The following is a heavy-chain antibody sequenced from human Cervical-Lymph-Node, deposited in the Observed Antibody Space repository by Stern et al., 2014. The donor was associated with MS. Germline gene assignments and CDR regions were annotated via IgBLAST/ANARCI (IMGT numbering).Heavy chain of an antibody. D-gene: IGHD4-17*01. CDR1: GGTFSSQA. J-gene: IGHJ6*02. V-gene: IGHV1-69*01. Sequence: VQLVESGAEVKKPGSSVKVSCKASGGTFSSQAINWVRQAPGQGLEWVGGIIPIFGTTHYAQQVQDRVSITADESTSTAYMDLSSLRSEDTAVYYCATPSTVTVGGMDVWGQGTTVTVSS. CDR2: IIPIFGTT. CDR3: ATPSTVTVGGMDV.